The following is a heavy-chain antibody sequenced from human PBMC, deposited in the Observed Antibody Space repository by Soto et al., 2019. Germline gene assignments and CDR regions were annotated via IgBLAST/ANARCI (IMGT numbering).Heavy chain of an antibody. D-gene: IGHD3-3*01. V-gene: IGHV1-2*02. Sequence: QVQLVQSGAEVKKPGAAVKVSCKASGYSFTDYDIHWVRQAPGQRLEWTGWITPTNYARNFQDRVSMTRVTSTSTAYMELSRLTYDDTAVYYCARSRTTIVGMMGPDAFYIWGQGTLVTVSS. J-gene: IGHJ3*02. CDR2: ITPT. CDR3: ARSRTTIVGMMGPDAFYI. CDR1: GYSFTDYD.